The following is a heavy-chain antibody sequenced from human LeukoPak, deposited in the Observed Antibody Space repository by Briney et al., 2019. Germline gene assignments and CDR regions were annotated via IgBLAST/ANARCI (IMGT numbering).Heavy chain of an antibody. CDR3: ATTNASWHPFDY. CDR2: INSDGSST. Sequence: PGGSLRLSCAASGFTFSSNWMHWVRQAPGKGPVWVSRINSDGSSTSDADSVKGRFTISRDNAKNTLYLQMNSLRVEDTAVYYCATTNASWHPFDYWGQGTLVTVSS. V-gene: IGHV3-74*01. CDR1: GFTFSSNW. J-gene: IGHJ4*02. D-gene: IGHD2-2*01.